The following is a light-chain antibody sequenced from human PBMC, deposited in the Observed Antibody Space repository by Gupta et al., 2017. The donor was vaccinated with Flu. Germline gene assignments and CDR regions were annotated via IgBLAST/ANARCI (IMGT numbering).Light chain of an antibody. V-gene: IGLV2-23*02. CDR2: EVS. CDR3: CSNAGSNTLA. CDR1: SNGVGSYNY. Sequence: WITIASTGTSNGVGSYNYDYWYQPHPRKPSILMFYEVSQRPAGVARGFSGSTSGNTASLTISGLRAEDEADYYCCSNAGSNTLAFGGGTKLTVL. J-gene: IGLJ3*02.